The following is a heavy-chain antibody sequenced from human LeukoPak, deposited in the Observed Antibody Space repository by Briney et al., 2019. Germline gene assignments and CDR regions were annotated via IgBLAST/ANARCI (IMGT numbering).Heavy chain of an antibody. CDR1: GITFRSYG. CDR2: ISYDGSHK. CDR3: ASQTYYFDY. V-gene: IGHV3-30*03. Sequence: GGSLRLSCAASGITFRSYGMHGVRQAPGKGLEWVAVISYDGSHKYYADSVKGRFSISRDNSKNSLYLQMNSLRAEDTAVYYCASQTYYFDYWGQGTLVTVSS. J-gene: IGHJ4*02.